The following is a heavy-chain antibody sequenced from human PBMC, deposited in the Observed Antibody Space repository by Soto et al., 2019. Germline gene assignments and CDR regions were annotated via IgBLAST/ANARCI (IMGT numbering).Heavy chain of an antibody. CDR1: GFTFSNYA. D-gene: IGHD3-10*01. CDR2: ISGSGGST. CDR3: AKGAYGSGSYDC. V-gene: IGHV3-23*01. J-gene: IGHJ4*02. Sequence: EVQLLESGGGLVQPGGSLRLSCAASGFTFSNYAMTWVRQGPGEGLEWVSGISGSGGSTSYADSVKGRFTISRDNSKNTLYLQMNSLRVEDTAIYYCAKGAYGSGSYDCWGQGTLVTVSS.